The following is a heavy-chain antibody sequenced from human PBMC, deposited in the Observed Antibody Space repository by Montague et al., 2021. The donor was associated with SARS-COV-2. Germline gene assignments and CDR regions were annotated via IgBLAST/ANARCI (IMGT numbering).Heavy chain of an antibody. CDR3: ATAWIQLWENFDY. D-gene: IGHD5-18*01. CDR1: RFTVSIYA. Sequence: SLRLSCAASRFTVSIYAMSWVRQAPWKGLEWVSAISGSGGNTYYADSVXGLFTISRDDSNNTLYLQMNSLRAEDTAVYYCATAWIQLWENFDYWGQGTLVTVSS. V-gene: IGHV3-23*01. J-gene: IGHJ4*02. CDR2: ISGSGGNT.